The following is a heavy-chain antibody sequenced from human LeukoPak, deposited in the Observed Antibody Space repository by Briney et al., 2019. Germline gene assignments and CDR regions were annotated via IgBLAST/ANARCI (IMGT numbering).Heavy chain of an antibody. V-gene: IGHV1-69*04. CDR3: ARGGDGVVVPAAISAFDI. Sequence: ASVKVSCKASGGTFSSYAISWVRQAPGQGLEWMGRIIPILGIANYAQKFQGRVTITADKSTSTAYMELSSLRSEDTAVYYCARGGDGVVVPAAISAFDIWGQGTMVTVSS. D-gene: IGHD2-2*01. CDR2: IIPILGIA. J-gene: IGHJ3*02. CDR1: GGTFSSYA.